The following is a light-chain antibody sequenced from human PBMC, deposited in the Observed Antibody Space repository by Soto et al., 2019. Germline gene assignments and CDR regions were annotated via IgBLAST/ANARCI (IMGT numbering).Light chain of an antibody. CDR2: DTS. CDR3: HQRSTWPLS. CDR1: QSVRSY. Sequence: EIVLTQSPATLALSPGERATLSCRASQSVRSYLAWYQQKPGQAPRLLIYDTSNRATGIPARFSGSGSGTDFSLTINSLEPEEFAVYYCHQRSTWPLSFGGGTRVEI. V-gene: IGKV3-11*01. J-gene: IGKJ4*01.